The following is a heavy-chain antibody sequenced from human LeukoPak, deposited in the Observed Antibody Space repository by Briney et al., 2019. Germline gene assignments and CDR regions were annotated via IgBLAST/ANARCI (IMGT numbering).Heavy chain of an antibody. V-gene: IGHV4-4*07. Sequence: PSETLSLTCAVSGGSISPYYWSWIRQPAGKGLEWIERIYTSGSTNYNPSLKSRVTMSVDASKNQFSLKLSSVTAADTAVYYCARGASGYYQFDYWGQGTLVTVSS. CDR1: GGSISPYY. D-gene: IGHD3-22*01. J-gene: IGHJ4*02. CDR2: IYTSGST. CDR3: ARGASGYYQFDY.